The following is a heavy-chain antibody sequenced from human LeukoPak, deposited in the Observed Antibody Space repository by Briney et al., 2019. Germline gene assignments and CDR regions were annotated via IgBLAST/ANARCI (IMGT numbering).Heavy chain of an antibody. D-gene: IGHD4-23*01. CDR3: ARRRDYGGKGYYFDY. V-gene: IGHV4-4*07. CDR1: GGSISSYY. CDR2: IYTSGST. J-gene: IGHJ4*02. Sequence: SETLSLTCTVSGGSISSYYWSWIRQPAGKGLEWIGRIYTSGSTNYNPSLKSRVTMSVDTSKNQFSLKLSSVTAADTAVYYCARRRDYGGKGYYFDYWGQGTLVTVSS.